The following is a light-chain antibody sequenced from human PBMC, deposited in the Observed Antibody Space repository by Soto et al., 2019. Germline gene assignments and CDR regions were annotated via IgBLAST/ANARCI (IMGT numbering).Light chain of an antibody. V-gene: IGLV2-14*01. J-gene: IGLJ1*01. CDR1: SSDVGGYNY. CDR2: EVS. CDR3: SSYTSRSTLV. Sequence: QSALTQPASVSGSPGQSITISCTGTSSDVGGYNYVSWSQQHPGKAPKLIIYEVSNRPSGVSNRFSGSKSGNTASLTISGLQAEDEADYYCSSYTSRSTLVFGTGTKVTVL.